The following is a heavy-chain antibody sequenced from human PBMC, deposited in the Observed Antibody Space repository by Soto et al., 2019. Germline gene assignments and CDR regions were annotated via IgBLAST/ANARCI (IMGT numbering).Heavy chain of an antibody. CDR2: ISYDGSNK. CDR1: GFTFSSYA. D-gene: IGHD7-27*01. Sequence: QVQLVESGGGVVQPGRSLRLSCAASGFTFSSYAMHWVRQAPGKGLEWVAVISYDGSNKYYADSVKGRFTISRDNSKNTLYLQMNSLRAEDTAVYYCARSDPYGGNWGGDYFDYWGQGTLVTVSS. V-gene: IGHV3-30-3*01. CDR3: ARSDPYGGNWGGDYFDY. J-gene: IGHJ4*02.